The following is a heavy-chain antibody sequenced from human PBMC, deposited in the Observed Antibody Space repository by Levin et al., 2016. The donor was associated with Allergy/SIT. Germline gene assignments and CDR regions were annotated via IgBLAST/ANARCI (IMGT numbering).Heavy chain of an antibody. V-gene: IGHV3-23*01. D-gene: IGHD3-9*01. CDR3: AKEGNYDILTGYYGYFFEY. J-gene: IGHJ4*02. Sequence: VRQAPGKGLEWVSAVTGSASGTWYADSVKGRFTISRDDSKNTLYLQMNSLRADDTAVYFCAKEGNYDILTGYYGYFFEYWGLGTLVTVSS. CDR2: VTGSASGT.